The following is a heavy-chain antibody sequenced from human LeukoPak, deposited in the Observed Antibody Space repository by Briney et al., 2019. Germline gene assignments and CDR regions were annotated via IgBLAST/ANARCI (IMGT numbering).Heavy chain of an antibody. V-gene: IGHV3-7*01. D-gene: IGHD3-10*01. CDR3: ARCAQHFTYYYGSGSYKNLFDY. Sequence: GGSLRLSCAASGFTFSSYWMSWVRQAPGKGLEWVANIKQDGSEKYYVDSVKGRFTISRDNAKNSLYLQMNSLRAEDTAVYHCARCAQHFTYYYGSGSYKNLFDYWGQGTLVTVSS. CDR1: GFTFSSYW. CDR2: IKQDGSEK. J-gene: IGHJ4*02.